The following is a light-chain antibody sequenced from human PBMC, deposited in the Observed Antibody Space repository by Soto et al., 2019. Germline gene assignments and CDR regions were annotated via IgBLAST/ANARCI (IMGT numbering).Light chain of an antibody. V-gene: IGKV3-11*01. CDR3: QKSSNWPQIN. J-gene: IGKJ5*01. Sequence: ENVLQPSPATMSFPPGERAQVCCSASQSVKTFLVWYQQRPGQAPRLLIHDASHRAAGIPARFSGSGFGTDFTLTIRRLEPEDAAVYYCQKSSNWPQINCGQGTRRAIK. CDR2: DAS. CDR1: QSVKTF.